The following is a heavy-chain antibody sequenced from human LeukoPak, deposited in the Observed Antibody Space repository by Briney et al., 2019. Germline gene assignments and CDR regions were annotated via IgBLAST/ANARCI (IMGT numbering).Heavy chain of an antibody. CDR2: INHSGST. D-gene: IGHD5/OR15-5a*01. V-gene: IGHV4-34*01. Sequence: SETLSLTCAVYGGSFSGYYWSWIRQPPGKGLEWIGEINHSGSTNYNPSLKSRVTISVDTSKNQFSLKLSPVTAADTAVYYCARGRVYLYYFDYWGQGTLVTVSS. CDR3: ARGRVYLYYFDY. CDR1: GGSFSGYY. J-gene: IGHJ4*02.